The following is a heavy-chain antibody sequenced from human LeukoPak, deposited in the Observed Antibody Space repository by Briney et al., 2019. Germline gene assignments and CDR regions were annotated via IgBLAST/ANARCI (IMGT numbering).Heavy chain of an antibody. V-gene: IGHV3-53*05. Sequence: PGGSLRLSCAASGLTVSSNYMSWVRQAPGKGLEWVSIIYSGGSTLYADSVKGRFTISRDNSKNTLYLQMNSLRPEDTAVYYCAKIPALGYYDSSAYGAYFDDWGQGTLVTVSS. D-gene: IGHD3-22*01. CDR1: GLTVSSNY. CDR3: AKIPALGYYDSSAYGAYFDD. J-gene: IGHJ4*02. CDR2: IYSGGST.